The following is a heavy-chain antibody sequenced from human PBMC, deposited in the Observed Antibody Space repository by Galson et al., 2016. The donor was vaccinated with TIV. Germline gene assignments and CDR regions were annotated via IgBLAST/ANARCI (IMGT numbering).Heavy chain of an antibody. CDR2: IIPLLGIG. V-gene: IGHV1-69*02. D-gene: IGHD3-22*01. CDR1: GGTFSRFT. J-gene: IGHJ1*01. CDR3: AIYDSSGYYSAEFFQQ. Sequence: SVKVSCKASGGTFSRFTVSWVRQAPGQGLEWMGRIIPLLGIGNHAQKFQSRVTITADRSTSAAYMELSSLKSEDTAVYYCAIYDSSGYYSAEFFQQWGQGTLLIVS.